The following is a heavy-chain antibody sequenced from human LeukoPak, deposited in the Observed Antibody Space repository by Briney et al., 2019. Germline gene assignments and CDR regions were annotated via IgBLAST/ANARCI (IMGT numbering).Heavy chain of an antibody. CDR3: AKEGETSWYSRSMGYFQH. CDR2: ISGSGGST. J-gene: IGHJ1*01. CDR1: GFTFSSYA. Sequence: GGSLRLSCAASGFTFSSYAMSWVRQAPGKGLEWVSTISGSGGSTYYADSVKGRFTISRDNSKNTLYLQMNSLRAEDTAVYYCAKEGETSWYSRSMGYFQHWGQGTLVTVSS. D-gene: IGHD6-13*01. V-gene: IGHV3-23*01.